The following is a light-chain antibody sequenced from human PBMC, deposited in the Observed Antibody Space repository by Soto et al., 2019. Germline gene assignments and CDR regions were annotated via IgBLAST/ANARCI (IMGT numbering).Light chain of an antibody. Sequence: AIQMRQSPSSLSASVGDRVTITCRARQGIRNDLGWYQQKPGKAPKLLIYAASSLQSGVPSRFSGSGSGTDFTLTISSLQPEDFATYYCLQDYNYPWTFGQGTKVEIK. CDR3: LQDYNYPWT. CDR1: QGIRND. J-gene: IGKJ1*01. V-gene: IGKV1-6*01. CDR2: AAS.